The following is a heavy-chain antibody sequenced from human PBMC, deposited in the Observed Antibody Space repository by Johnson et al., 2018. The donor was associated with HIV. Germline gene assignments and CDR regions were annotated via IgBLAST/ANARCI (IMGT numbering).Heavy chain of an antibody. D-gene: IGHD1-26*01. J-gene: IGHJ3*02. V-gene: IGHV3-13*01. Sequence: VQLVESGGGFVQPGGSLRLSCAASGFTFSSYDMHWVRQATGKGLEWVSAIGTAGDTYYPGSVKGRFTISRENAKNSLYLQMNSLRAGDTAVYYCARSRERGDAFDIWGQGTMVTVSS. CDR2: IGTAGDT. CDR3: ARSRERGDAFDI. CDR1: GFTFSSYD.